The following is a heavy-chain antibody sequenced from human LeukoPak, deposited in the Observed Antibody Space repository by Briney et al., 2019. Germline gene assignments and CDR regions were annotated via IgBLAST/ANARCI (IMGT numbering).Heavy chain of an antibody. CDR3: ARGDYYGSGSRYFDY. Sequence: SETLSLTCTVSGASIISDSYYWGWIRQPPGKGLEWIGSIYYSGSTYYNPSLRSRVTISIDTSKNEFSLKVSSVTAADTAVYYCARGDYYGSGSRYFDYWGQGTLVTVSS. CDR1: GASIISDSYY. J-gene: IGHJ4*02. V-gene: IGHV4-39*07. D-gene: IGHD3-10*01. CDR2: IYYSGST.